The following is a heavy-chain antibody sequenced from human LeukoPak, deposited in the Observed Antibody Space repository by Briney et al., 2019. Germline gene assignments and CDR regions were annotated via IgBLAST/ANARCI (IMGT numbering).Heavy chain of an antibody. V-gene: IGHV3-30*02. CDR3: AKDARYSSSWYYFDY. CDR1: GFTFSSYS. D-gene: IGHD6-13*01. CDR2: IRYDGSNK. J-gene: IGHJ4*02. Sequence: PGGSLRLSCAASGFTFSSYSMNWVRQAPGKGLEWVAFIRYDGSNKYYADSVKGRFTISRDNSKNTLYLQMNSLRADDTAVYYCAKDARYSSSWYYFDYWGQGTVVTVSS.